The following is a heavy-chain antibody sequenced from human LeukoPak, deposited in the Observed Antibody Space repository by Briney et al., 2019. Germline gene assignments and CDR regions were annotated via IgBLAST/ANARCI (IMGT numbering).Heavy chain of an antibody. J-gene: IGHJ6*03. V-gene: IGHV4-39*07. CDR1: GGSISSSSYY. CDR3: AAAGYYYYYMDV. Sequence: SETLSLTCTVSGGSISSSSYYWGWIRQPPGKGLEWIGSIYYSGSTNYNPSLKSRVTISVDTSKNQFSLKLSSVTAADTAVYYCAAAGYYYYYMDVWGKGTTVTVSS. D-gene: IGHD6-25*01. CDR2: IYYSGST.